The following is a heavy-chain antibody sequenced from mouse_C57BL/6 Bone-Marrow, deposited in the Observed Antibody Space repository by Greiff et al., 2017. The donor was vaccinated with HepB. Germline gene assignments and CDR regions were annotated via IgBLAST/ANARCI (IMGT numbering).Heavy chain of an antibody. CDR1: GFALTSYG. Sequence: VKLQESGPGLVQPSQSLSITCTVSGFALTSYGVHWVRQPPGKGLEWLGGIWSGGSTDYNAAFIARLSISKDNSKSQVFFKMNRLQADDTAIYYCAKNRGWLGDWGQGTLVTVSA. J-gene: IGHJ3*01. CDR3: AKNRGWLGD. CDR2: IWSGGST. D-gene: IGHD3-3*01. V-gene: IGHV2-4*01.